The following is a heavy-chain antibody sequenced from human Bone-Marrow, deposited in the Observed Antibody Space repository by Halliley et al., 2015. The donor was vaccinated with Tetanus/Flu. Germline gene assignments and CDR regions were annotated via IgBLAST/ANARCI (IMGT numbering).Heavy chain of an antibody. J-gene: IGHJ6*02. CDR3: AREGDFYYYYYTLDV. Sequence: SLRLSCAASGFTFDDYAMHWVRQAPGKGLEWVSGISWNSDTIGYADSVKGRFTISRDNAKNSLYLQMNSLRPEDTALYHCAREGDFYYYYYTLDVWGQGTTVTVSS. V-gene: IGHV3-9*01. CDR1: GFTFDDYA. CDR2: ISWNSDTI.